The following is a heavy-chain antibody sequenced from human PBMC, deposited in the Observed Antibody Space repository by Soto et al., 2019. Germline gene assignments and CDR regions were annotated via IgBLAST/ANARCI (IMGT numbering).Heavy chain of an antibody. Sequence: SETLSLTCAVSGGSISSGGYSWSWIRQPPGGGLECIGYVSNTATTYYNPSLKNRVTISVDASKSQFYLKLRSVTAADTAVYYCARGMAEEQIFYYFDYWGQGALVTVSS. CDR2: VSNTATT. CDR3: ARGMAEEQIFYYFDY. D-gene: IGHD3-9*01. CDR1: GGSISSGGYS. J-gene: IGHJ4*02. V-gene: IGHV4-30-2*01.